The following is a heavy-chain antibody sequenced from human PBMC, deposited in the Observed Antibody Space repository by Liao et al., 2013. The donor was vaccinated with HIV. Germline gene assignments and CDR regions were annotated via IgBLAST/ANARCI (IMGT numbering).Heavy chain of an antibody. CDR2: IYTSGST. CDR1: GDSISSDTYY. CDR3: ARGSGGDCYSIGCWYFDL. D-gene: IGHD2-21*01. V-gene: IGHV4-61*02. J-gene: IGHJ2*01. Sequence: QVQLQESGPGLVRPSQTLSLTCTVSGDSISSDTYYWNWIRQSAAKGLEWIGRIYTSGSTNYNPSLKSRVTISVDTSKNQFSLKLSSVTAADTAVYYCARGSGGDCYSIGCWYFDLWGRGTLVTVSS.